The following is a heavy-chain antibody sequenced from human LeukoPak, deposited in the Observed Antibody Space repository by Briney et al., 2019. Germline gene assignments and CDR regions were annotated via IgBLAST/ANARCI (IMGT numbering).Heavy chain of an antibody. Sequence: GGSLRLSCAASGFTFSSYSMNWVRQAPGKGLEWVSYISSGSSTIYYADSVKGRFTISRDNAKNSLYLQMNSLRAEDTAVYFCARDLLGSSGWYPEHWGQGTLVTVSS. J-gene: IGHJ4*02. CDR2: ISSGSSTI. CDR3: ARDLLGSSGWYPEH. V-gene: IGHV3-48*01. CDR1: GFTFSSYS. D-gene: IGHD6-19*01.